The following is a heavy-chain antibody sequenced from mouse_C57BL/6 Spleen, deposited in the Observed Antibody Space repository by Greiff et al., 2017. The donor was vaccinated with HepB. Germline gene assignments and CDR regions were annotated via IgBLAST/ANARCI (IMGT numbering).Heavy chain of an antibody. Sequence: EVQRVESGGGLVKPGGSLKLSCAASGFTFSSYAMSWVRQTPEKRLEWVATISDGGSYTYYPDNVKGRFTISRDNAKNNLYLQMSHLKSEDTAMYYCARDGLYDYGYFDVWGTGTTVTVSS. CDR1: GFTFSSYA. CDR2: ISDGGSYT. J-gene: IGHJ1*03. D-gene: IGHD2-4*01. V-gene: IGHV5-4*01. CDR3: ARDGLYDYGYFDV.